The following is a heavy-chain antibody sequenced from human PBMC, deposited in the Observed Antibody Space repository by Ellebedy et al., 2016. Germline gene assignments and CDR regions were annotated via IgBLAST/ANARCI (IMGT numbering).Heavy chain of an antibody. CDR2: IKQDGSEK. Sequence: ETLSLTCAASGFTFSSYWMSWVRQAPGKGLEWVANIKQDGSEKYYVDSVKGRFTISRDNAKNSLYLQMNSLRAEDTAVYYCARVPGDYATKYYGMDVWGQGTTVTVSS. CDR3: ARVPGDYATKYYGMDV. J-gene: IGHJ6*02. CDR1: GFTFSSYW. D-gene: IGHD4-17*01. V-gene: IGHV3-7*01.